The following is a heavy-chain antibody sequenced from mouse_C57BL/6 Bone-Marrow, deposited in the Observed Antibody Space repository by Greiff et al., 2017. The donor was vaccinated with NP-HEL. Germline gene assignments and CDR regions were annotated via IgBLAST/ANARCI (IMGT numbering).Heavy chain of an antibody. V-gene: IGHV2-2*01. CDR2: IWSGGST. Sequence: QVQLQQSGPGLVQPSQSLSITCTVSGFSLTSYGVHWVRQSPGKGLEWLGVIWSGGSTDYNAAFISRLSISKDNSKSQVFFKMNSLQADDTARYYCARIRYYYGKDYAMDYWGQGTSVTVSS. J-gene: IGHJ4*01. CDR3: ARIRYYYGKDYAMDY. D-gene: IGHD1-1*01. CDR1: GFSLTSYG.